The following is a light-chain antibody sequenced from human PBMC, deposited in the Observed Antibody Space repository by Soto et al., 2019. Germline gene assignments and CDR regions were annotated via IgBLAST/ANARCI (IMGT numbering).Light chain of an antibody. CDR3: QQRSNWPPIT. Sequence: EIVMTQSPATLSVSPGERATLSCRASQSVHTSLAWYQQRPGQPPRLLIYDSTHRAAGIPARFSGSRFGTDFTLTISSLEPEDAAVYYCQQRSNWPPITFGQGTRLEIK. CDR2: DST. CDR1: QSVHTS. J-gene: IGKJ5*01. V-gene: IGKV3-11*01.